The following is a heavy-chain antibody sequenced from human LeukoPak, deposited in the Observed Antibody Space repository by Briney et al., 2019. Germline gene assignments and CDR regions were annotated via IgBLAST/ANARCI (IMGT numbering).Heavy chain of an antibody. CDR1: GFTFSSHS. Sequence: GGSLRLSCAASGFTFSSHSMNWVRQAPGKGLEWVSSISSSSSYIYYADPVKGRFTISRDNGKNSLYLQMNSLRAEDTAVYYCARVSIGHLRYYYYYMDVWGKGTTVTVSS. V-gene: IGHV3-21*01. J-gene: IGHJ6*03. CDR3: ARVSIGHLRYYYYYMDV. D-gene: IGHD2/OR15-2a*01. CDR2: ISSSSSYI.